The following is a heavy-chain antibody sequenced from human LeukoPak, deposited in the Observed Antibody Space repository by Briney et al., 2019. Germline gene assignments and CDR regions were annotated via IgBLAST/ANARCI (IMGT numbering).Heavy chain of an antibody. D-gene: IGHD3-10*01. CDR3: ARDSGGSGSYYYFDY. CDR1: GYTFTSYG. J-gene: IGHJ4*02. V-gene: IGHV1-69*13. CDR2: IIPILATA. Sequence: SVKVSCKASGYTFTSYGISWVRQAPGQGLEWMGGIIPILATANYAQKSQGRVTITADESTSIAYMQLSSLRSEDTAVYYCARDSGGSGSYYYFDYWGQGTLVTVSS.